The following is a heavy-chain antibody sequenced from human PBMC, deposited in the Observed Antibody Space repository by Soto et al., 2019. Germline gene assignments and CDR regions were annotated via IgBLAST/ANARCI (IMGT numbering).Heavy chain of an antibody. J-gene: IGHJ6*02. D-gene: IGHD2-21*02. V-gene: IGHV5-51*01. Sequence: EVQVVQSGAEVKEPGESLKISCKGSGYIFTDHCIVWVRQMAGKGLEWVGIICPGYSNIIYSPSVQDQVTISADMSISTAYLQWSSLKASDPAIYYCARRHYCRGDCTINPDYYCGMDVWGQGTTVTVSS. CDR3: ARRHYCRGDCTINPDYYCGMDV. CDR2: ICPGYSNI. CDR1: GYIFTDHC.